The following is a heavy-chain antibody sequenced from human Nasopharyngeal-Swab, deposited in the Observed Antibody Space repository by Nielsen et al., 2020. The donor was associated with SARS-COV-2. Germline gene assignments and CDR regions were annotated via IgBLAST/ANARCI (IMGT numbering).Heavy chain of an antibody. CDR3: ARDRNSVVVPVPFDQ. V-gene: IGHV3-21*01. D-gene: IGHD2-21*01. J-gene: IGHJ4*02. CDR1: GFTFNNYN. CDR2: ISSSSSYI. Sequence: GGSLRLSCAASGFTFNNYNFNWVRQAPGKGLEWVSSISSSSSYIYYADSVKGRFTISRDNAKNSLYLQMNSLRVEDTAVYYCARDRNSVVVPVPFDQWGPGTLVTVSS.